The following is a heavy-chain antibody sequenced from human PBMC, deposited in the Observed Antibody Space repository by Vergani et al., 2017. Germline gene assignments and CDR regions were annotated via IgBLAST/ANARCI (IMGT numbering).Heavy chain of an antibody. D-gene: IGHD2-15*01. CDR1: GGSISAGYYF. CDR2: ISASGNA. J-gene: IGHJ3*01. Sequence: QVQLQASGPGRVKPSQTLSLTCTMSGGSISAGYYFWSWIRQPAGKGLEWLGHISASGNASHRPSLKTRVSMSVDTSKNQLSLTVTSVTAADTASYFCARRSGGYYSGGKVHPLRTAFDVWGHGTVVTVSS. CDR3: ARRSGGYYSGGKVHPLRTAFDV. V-gene: IGHV4-61*02.